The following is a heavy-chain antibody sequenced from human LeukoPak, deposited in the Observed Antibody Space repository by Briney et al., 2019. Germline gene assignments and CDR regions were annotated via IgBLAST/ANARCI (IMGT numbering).Heavy chain of an antibody. CDR2: IYTSGST. CDR3: ARDRGYSGYEKFDY. V-gene: IGHV4-4*07. D-gene: IGHD5-12*01. J-gene: IGHJ4*02. Sequence: SETLSLTCTVSGGSISSYYWSWIRQPAGKGLEWIGRIYTSGSTNYNPSLKSRVTMSVDTSKNQFSLKLSSVTAADTAVYYCARDRGYSGYEKFDYWGQGTLVTDSS. CDR1: GGSISSYY.